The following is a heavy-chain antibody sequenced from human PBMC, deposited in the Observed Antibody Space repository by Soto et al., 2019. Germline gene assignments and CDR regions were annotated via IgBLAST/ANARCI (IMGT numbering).Heavy chain of an antibody. CDR2: ISGDST. V-gene: IGHV3-53*01. CDR1: GGSISSYY. J-gene: IGHJ4*02. CDR3: AKERSSGWSFDY. Sequence: ETLSLTCTVSGGSISSYYWSWIRQPPGKGLEWVSVISGDSTYYADSVKGRFTVSRDNSKNTLYLQMNSLRAEDTAVFYCAKERSSGWSFDYWGQGTLVTVSS. D-gene: IGHD6-19*01.